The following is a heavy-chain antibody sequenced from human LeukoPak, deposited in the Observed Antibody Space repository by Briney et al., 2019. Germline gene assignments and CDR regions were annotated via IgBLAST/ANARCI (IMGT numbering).Heavy chain of an antibody. CDR2: FDPEDGET. Sequence: ASVKVSCKVSGYTLTELSMHWVRQAPGKGLEWMGGFDPEDGETIYAQKFQGRVTMTEDTSTDTAYMELSSLRSEDTAVYYCASGDDFWSGYYPQPLDYWGQGTLVTVSS. V-gene: IGHV1-24*01. J-gene: IGHJ4*02. CDR3: ASGDDFWSGYYPQPLDY. CDR1: GYTLTELS. D-gene: IGHD3-3*01.